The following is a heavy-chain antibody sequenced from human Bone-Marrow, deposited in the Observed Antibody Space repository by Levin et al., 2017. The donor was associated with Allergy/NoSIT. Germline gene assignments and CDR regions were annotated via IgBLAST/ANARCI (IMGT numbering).Heavy chain of an antibody. V-gene: IGHV3-7*01. Sequence: QPGGSLRLSCAGSGFIFVKYWMLWVRQAPGEGLEWVAKINQDGSLIDYRDSVKGRFTISRDNAKNSLYLQMNSLRVDDTAVYYCVTTTRSAPFDHWGQGTRVTVSS. D-gene: IGHD1-14*01. CDR2: INQDGSLI. CDR3: VTTTRSAPFDH. CDR1: GFIFVKYW. J-gene: IGHJ4*02.